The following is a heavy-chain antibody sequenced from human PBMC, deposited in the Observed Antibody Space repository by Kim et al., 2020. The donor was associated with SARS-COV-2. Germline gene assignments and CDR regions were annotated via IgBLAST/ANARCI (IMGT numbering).Heavy chain of an antibody. J-gene: IGHJ4*02. D-gene: IGHD2-2*01. CDR3: ARSSTSGNRYFDY. Sequence: YNPSLKSRVDISVETSKVQGSRELSSVTAADTALYYCARSSTSGNRYFDYWGQGALVTVSS. V-gene: IGHV4-59*01.